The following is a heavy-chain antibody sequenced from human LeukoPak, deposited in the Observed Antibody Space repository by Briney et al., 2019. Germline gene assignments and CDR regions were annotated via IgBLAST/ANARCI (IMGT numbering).Heavy chain of an antibody. D-gene: IGHD2-15*01. Sequence: GGSLRLSCAASGFIFSDYSINWVRQVPGKGLEWLSYISAGGSTIYYADSVKGRFTISRDNSKNTLYLQMNSLRAEGTAVYFCAKGTLGHCNGASCYPLDYWGQGTLGTVSS. CDR1: GFIFSDYS. CDR2: ISAGGSTI. CDR3: AKGTLGHCNGASCYPLDY. J-gene: IGHJ4*02. V-gene: IGHV3-48*01.